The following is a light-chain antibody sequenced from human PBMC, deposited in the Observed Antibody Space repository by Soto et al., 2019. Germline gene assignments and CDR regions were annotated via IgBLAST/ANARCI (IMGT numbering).Light chain of an antibody. CDR1: SSNIGRDY. Sequence: VLTQPPSVSGTPGQRVNISCSGSSSNIGRDYVYWYQQFPGTAPKLLIYRGNQRPSGVPDRFSGSKSGTSASLAISGLRSDDESDYYCVAWDDSLSGYVFGTGTKLTVL. CDR3: VAWDDSLSGYV. V-gene: IGLV1-47*01. J-gene: IGLJ1*01. CDR2: RGN.